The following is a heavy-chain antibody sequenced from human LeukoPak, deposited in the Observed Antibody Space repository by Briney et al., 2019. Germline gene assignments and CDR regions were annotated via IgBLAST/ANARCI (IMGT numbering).Heavy chain of an antibody. J-gene: IGHJ6*04. Sequence: PGRSLRLSCAAPGFTFSSYAMHWVRQAPGKGLEWVAVISYDGSSKYYADSVKGRFTISRDNSKNTLYLQMDSLRAEDTAVYYCARSWVSGGSPYYYGMDVWGKGTTVTVSS. CDR2: ISYDGSSK. D-gene: IGHD2-15*01. CDR3: ARSWVSGGSPYYYGMDV. V-gene: IGHV3-30*04. CDR1: GFTFSSYA.